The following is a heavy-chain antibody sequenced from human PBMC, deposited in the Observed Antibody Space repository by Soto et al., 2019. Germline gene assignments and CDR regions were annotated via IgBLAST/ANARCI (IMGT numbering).Heavy chain of an antibody. Sequence: QMQLVQSGAEVKKTGSSVTVSCKALGNTFTYRYLHWVRQAPGQALEWMGWITPFSGDVHYAQKFHARVTITRDRSINTAYMQMSSLRSEDTAMYFCAGGGAGSGPFTWELPDHWVQGTLVTVSS. CDR1: GNTFTYRY. CDR2: ITPFSGDV. J-gene: IGHJ4*02. CDR3: AGGGAGSGPFTWELPDH. D-gene: IGHD1-26*01. V-gene: IGHV1-45*02.